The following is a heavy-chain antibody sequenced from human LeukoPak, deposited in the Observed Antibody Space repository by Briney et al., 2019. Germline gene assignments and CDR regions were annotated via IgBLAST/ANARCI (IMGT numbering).Heavy chain of an antibody. CDR1: GYTFTSYG. V-gene: IGHV1-18*01. J-gene: IGHJ5*02. D-gene: IGHD6-13*01. CDR2: ISAYNGNT. Sequence: GASVKVSCKASGYTFTSYGISWVRQAPGQGLEWMGWISAYNGNTNYAQKLQGRVTMTTDTSTSTAYMELRSLRSDDTAVYYCARDRIAAAGTAKENWFDPWGQGTLVIVSS. CDR3: ARDRIAAAGTAKENWFDP.